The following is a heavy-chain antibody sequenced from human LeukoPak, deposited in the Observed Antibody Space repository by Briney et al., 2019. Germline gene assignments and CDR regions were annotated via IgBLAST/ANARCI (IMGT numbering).Heavy chain of an antibody. Sequence: SETLSLTCTVSGGSISSYYWSWIRQPPGKGLEWIGYIYYSGSTNYNPSLKSRVTISVDTSKNQFSLKLSSVTAADMAVYYCARDLYCSGGSCYSGWFDPWGQGTLVTVSS. J-gene: IGHJ5*02. CDR2: IYYSGST. CDR1: GGSISSYY. D-gene: IGHD2-15*01. CDR3: ARDLYCSGGSCYSGWFDP. V-gene: IGHV4-59*01.